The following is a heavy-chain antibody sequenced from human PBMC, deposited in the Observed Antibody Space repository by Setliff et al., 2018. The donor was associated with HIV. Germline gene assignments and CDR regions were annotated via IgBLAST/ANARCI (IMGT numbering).Heavy chain of an antibody. CDR3: ATYYYDSNGYQVDAFDI. D-gene: IGHD3-22*01. CDR2: IYTTGST. V-gene: IGHV4-61*02. CDR1: GGSIRSSSYY. Sequence: SETLSLTCPVSGGSIRSSSYYWSWIRQPAGKGLEWIGRIYTTGSTNYNPSLKSRVTISVDTSKNQFSQKLSSVTAADTAVYYCATYYYDSNGYQVDAFDIWGQGTMVTVSS. J-gene: IGHJ3*02.